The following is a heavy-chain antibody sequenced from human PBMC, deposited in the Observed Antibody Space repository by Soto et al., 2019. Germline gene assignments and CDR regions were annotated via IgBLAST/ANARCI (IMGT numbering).Heavy chain of an antibody. CDR2: ISWDGGST. CDR3: AKDIKVVRAAAARYYYYGMDV. J-gene: IGHJ6*02. V-gene: IGHV3-43*01. CDR1: GFTFDDYT. Sequence: GGSLRLSCAASGFTFDDYTMHWVRQAPGKGLEWVSLISWDGGSTYYADSVKGRFTISRDNSKNSLYLQMNSLRTEDTALYYCAKDIKVVRAAAARYYYYGMDVWGQGTTVTVSS. D-gene: IGHD6-13*01.